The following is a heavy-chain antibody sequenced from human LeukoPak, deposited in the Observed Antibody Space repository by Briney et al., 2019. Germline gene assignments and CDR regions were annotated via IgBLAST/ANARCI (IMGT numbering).Heavy chain of an antibody. J-gene: IGHJ4*02. CDR1: GFIVSANY. D-gene: IGHD3-22*01. Sequence: GGSLRLSCAASGFIVSANYMSWVRQAPGKGLERVSVFYSGGHTYHRDGTTYYADSVKGRFTISGDKSANTVYLQMNRLRVDDTAVYYCAHSYVFDSSGYHRPPAFWGQGTLVTVSS. CDR3: AHSYVFDSSGYHRPPAF. V-gene: IGHV3-53*05. CDR2: FYSGGHTYHRDGTT.